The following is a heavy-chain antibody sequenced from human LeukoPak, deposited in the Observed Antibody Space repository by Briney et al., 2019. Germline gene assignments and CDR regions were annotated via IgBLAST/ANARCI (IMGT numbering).Heavy chain of an antibody. D-gene: IGHD1-20*01. CDR3: AKGLTGTTGEDY. V-gene: IGHV3-30*18. CDR2: ISYDGSNK. Sequence: PGGSLRLSCAASGFTFSRYGIHWVRQAPGKGLEWVAVISYDGSNKYYADSVKGRFTISRDNSKNTVYLQMNRLRAEDTAVYYCAKGLTGTTGEDYWGQGTLVTVSS. J-gene: IGHJ4*02. CDR1: GFTFSRYG.